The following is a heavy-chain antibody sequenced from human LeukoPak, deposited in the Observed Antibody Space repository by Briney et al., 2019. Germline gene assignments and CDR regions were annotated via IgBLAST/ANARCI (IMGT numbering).Heavy chain of an antibody. J-gene: IGHJ6*02. CDR1: GGTFSSYA. CDR3: ARDRSSVGPAAPRYYYYGMDV. CDR2: IIPILGIA. Sequence: GASVKVSCKASGGTFSSYAISWVRQAPGQGLEWMGRIIPILGIANYAQKFQGRVTITADKSTSTAYMELSSLRSEDTAAYYCARDRSSVGPAAPRYYYYGMDVWGQGTTVTVSS. D-gene: IGHD2-2*01. V-gene: IGHV1-69*04.